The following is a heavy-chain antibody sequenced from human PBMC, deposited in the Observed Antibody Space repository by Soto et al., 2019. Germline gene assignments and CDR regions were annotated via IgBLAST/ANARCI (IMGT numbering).Heavy chain of an antibody. CDR3: AHSVWEWSDNWFDP. CDR1: GFSLSTSGVG. V-gene: IGHV2-5*01. D-gene: IGHD3-3*01. Sequence: SGPTLVNPTQTLTLTCTFSGFSLSTSGVGVGWIRQPPGKALEWLALIYWNDDKPYSPSLKSRLTITKDTSKNQVVLTMTNMDPVDTATYYCAHSVWEWSDNWFDPWGQGTPVTVSS. CDR2: IYWNDDK. J-gene: IGHJ5*02.